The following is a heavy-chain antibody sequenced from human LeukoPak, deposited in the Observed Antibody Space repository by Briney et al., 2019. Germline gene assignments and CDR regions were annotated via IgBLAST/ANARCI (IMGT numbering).Heavy chain of an antibody. CDR2: IFHSGTT. CDR1: GGSISSTHW. V-gene: IGHV4-4*02. Sequence: SETLSLTCAVSGGSISSTHWWNWVRQPPGKGLEWIGEIFHSGTTNYNPSLKSRVTISIDKSKNQFSLKLRSVTAADTAVYYCASGEGHCSSTSCYSPFDYWGQGTLVTVSS. D-gene: IGHD2-2*01. CDR3: ASGEGHCSSTSCYSPFDY. J-gene: IGHJ4*02.